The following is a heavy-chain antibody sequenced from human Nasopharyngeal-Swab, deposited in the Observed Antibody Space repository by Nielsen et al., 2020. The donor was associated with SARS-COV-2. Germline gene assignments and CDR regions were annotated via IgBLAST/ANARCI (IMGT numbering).Heavy chain of an antibody. CDR1: GFSFSTYW. V-gene: IGHV3-7*03. J-gene: IGHJ6*03. CDR2: IKQDGSEK. D-gene: IGHD3-16*02. CDR3: ARQGVFVPAYFHQYYMDV. Sequence: GESLKISCAASGFSFSTYWMTLVRQAPGKVLEWVANIKQDGSEKYYVDSVKGRFTVSRDNPKNLLYLQVNSLRAEDTAVYYCARQGVFVPAYFHQYYMDVWGKGTTVTVSS.